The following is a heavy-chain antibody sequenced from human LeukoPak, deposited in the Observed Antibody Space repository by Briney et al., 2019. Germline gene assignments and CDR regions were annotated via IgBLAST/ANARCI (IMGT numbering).Heavy chain of an antibody. J-gene: IGHJ4*02. CDR2: ISGSGGST. V-gene: IGHV3-23*01. D-gene: IGHD2-15*01. Sequence: GGSLRLSCAASGFTFSSYGMSWVRQAPGKGLEWVSAISGSGGSTYYADSVKGRFTISRDNAKNALYLQMNSLRAEDTAVYYCSRGYSGGFDYWGQGTLVTVSS. CDR1: GFTFSSYG. CDR3: SRGYSGGFDY.